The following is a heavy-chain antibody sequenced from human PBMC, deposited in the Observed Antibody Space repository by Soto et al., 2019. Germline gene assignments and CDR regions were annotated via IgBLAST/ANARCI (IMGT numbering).Heavy chain of an antibody. Sequence: QVQLQESGPGLVKPSQTLSLTCTVSGGSISSGGYYWSWIRQHPGKGLEWIGYIYYSGSTYYNPSLKSRVTISVDTSKNGFSLKLSCVNAADTAVYYCARGAMVRGVISPPCFDDWGQGTLVTVSS. CDR2: IYYSGST. CDR3: ARGAMVRGVISPPCFDD. CDR1: GGSISSGGYY. D-gene: IGHD3-10*01. V-gene: IGHV4-31*03. J-gene: IGHJ4*02.